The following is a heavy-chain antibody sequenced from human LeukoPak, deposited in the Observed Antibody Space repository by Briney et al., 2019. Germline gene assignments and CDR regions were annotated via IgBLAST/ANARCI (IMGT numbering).Heavy chain of an antibody. Sequence: GGSLRLSCAGSGFTFRSYEMNWGRQAPGKGLEWVSSISSSSGYIYYADSVKGRFTISRDNARNSLYLQMNSLRAEDTAVYYCETDVHALIDYWGQGTLVTVSS. CDR1: GFTFRSYE. V-gene: IGHV3-21*01. J-gene: IGHJ4*02. CDR3: ETDVHALIDY. CDR2: ISSSSGYI. D-gene: IGHD3-10*02.